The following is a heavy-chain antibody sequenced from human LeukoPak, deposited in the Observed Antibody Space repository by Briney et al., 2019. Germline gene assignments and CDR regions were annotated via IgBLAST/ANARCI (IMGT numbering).Heavy chain of an antibody. CDR3: ARGLYAIANYVEDAFEI. Sequence: ASVKVSCKASGYTFTDYYMHWVRQAPVQGLEWMGWINPNSGGTNYAQKFQGRVTMTRDTSISTAYMELSRLRSDDAAVYYCARGLYAIANYVEDAFEIWGQGTMVTVSS. D-gene: IGHD4/OR15-4a*01. V-gene: IGHV1-2*02. CDR2: INPNSGGT. CDR1: GYTFTDYY. J-gene: IGHJ3*02.